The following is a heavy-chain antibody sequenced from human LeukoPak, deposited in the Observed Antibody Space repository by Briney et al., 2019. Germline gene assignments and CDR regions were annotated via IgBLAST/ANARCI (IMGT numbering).Heavy chain of an antibody. V-gene: IGHV3-49*03. CDR3: TRGVGVY. CDR1: GFTFGDYA. CDR2: IRSKAYGGTT. Sequence: GGSLRLSCTASGFTFGDYAVTWFRQAPGKGLEWVGLIRSKAYGGTTEYAASVKGRFTISRDDSKSIAYPQMNSLKIEDTAVYYCTRGVGVYWGQGTLVTVSS. J-gene: IGHJ4*02. D-gene: IGHD3-16*01.